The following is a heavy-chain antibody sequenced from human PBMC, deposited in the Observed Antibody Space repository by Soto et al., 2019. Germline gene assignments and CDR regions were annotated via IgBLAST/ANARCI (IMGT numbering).Heavy chain of an antibody. CDR2: ISAYNGNT. J-gene: IGHJ6*03. CDR1: GYSFTNYG. D-gene: IGHD6-19*01. V-gene: IGHV1-18*01. CDR3: ARDRGVAPPVAGNTPYSYYLDV. Sequence: QDRLVQSGVEVKKPGASVRVSCKASGYSFTNYGITWVRQAPGQGCEWMGWISAYNGNTNYAQKFQGRVTLTTDASTSTAYLELRSLRSDDTAVYYCARDRGVAPPVAGNTPYSYYLDVWGKGTTVTVSS.